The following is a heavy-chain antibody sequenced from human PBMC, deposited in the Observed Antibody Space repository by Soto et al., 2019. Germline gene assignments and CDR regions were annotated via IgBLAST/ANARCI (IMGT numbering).Heavy chain of an antibody. CDR1: GFTFSTHA. V-gene: IGHV3-30-3*01. CDR3: ARDQTGITTTGGGRIDH. J-gene: IGHJ4*02. Sequence: ESGGGVVQPGRSLRLSWAASGFTFSTHAMHWVRQAPGKGLECVAIVSFDGSNKYYADSVKGRFTISRDNSKNTLYLQMSGLTPEDTAVYYCARDQTGITTTGGGRIDHWGQGTLVTVSS. D-gene: IGHD1-20*01. CDR2: VSFDGSNK.